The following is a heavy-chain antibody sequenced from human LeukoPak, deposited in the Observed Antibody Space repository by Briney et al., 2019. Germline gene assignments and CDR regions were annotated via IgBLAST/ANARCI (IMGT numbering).Heavy chain of an antibody. J-gene: IGHJ4*02. D-gene: IGHD1-1*01. Sequence: GGSLRLSCAASGFTFSSYAMSWVRQAPGKGLEWVGRIKSKTNGETTDYAAPVRGRFTISRDDSKNTVYLQMNSLKTEDTAVYYCTTNAAVGTWEIFDYWGQGTLVTVSS. CDR1: GFTFSSYA. CDR3: TTNAAVGTWEIFDY. V-gene: IGHV3-15*01. CDR2: IKSKTNGETT.